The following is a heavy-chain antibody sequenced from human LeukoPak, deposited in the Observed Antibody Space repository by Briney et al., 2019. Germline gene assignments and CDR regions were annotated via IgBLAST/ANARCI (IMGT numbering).Heavy chain of an antibody. CDR3: ARAPGRMVSGWFDP. J-gene: IGHJ5*02. D-gene: IGHD3-10*01. CDR2: INHSGST. V-gene: IGHV4-34*01. CDR1: GGSFSGYY. Sequence: PSETLSLTCAVYGGSFSGYYWSWIRQPPGKGLEWIGEINHSGSTKYNPSLKSRVTISVDTSRDQFSLKLSSVTAADTAVYYCARAPGRMVSGWFDPWGQGTLVTVSS.